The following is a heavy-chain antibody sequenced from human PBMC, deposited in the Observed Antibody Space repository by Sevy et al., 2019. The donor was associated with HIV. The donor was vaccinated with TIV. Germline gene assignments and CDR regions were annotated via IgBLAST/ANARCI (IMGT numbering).Heavy chain of an antibody. J-gene: IGHJ4*02. V-gene: IGHV5-51*01. CDR1: GYTFTSYW. D-gene: IGHD3-10*01. CDR3: AKYGEFFEN. CDR2: IYPGDSNT. Sequence: GESLKISCKGSGYTFTSYWIGWVRQMPGKGLEWMGIIYPGDSNTKYSPSFQGQVTISAEKSISTAYLQWSSLKASDTAIYYCAKYGEFFENWGQGTLVTVSS.